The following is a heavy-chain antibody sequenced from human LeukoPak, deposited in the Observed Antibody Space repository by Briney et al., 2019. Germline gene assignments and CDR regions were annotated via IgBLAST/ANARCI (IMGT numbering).Heavy chain of an antibody. CDR3: ARDRKAARVSDY. CDR1: GGSFSGYY. Sequence: SSETLSLTCAVYGGSFSGYYWSWIRQPPGKGLEWIGEINHSGSTNYNPSLKSRVTISVDTSKNQFSLKLSSVTAADTAVYYCARDRKAARVSDYWGQGTLVTVSS. CDR2: INHSGST. D-gene: IGHD6-6*01. V-gene: IGHV4-34*01. J-gene: IGHJ4*02.